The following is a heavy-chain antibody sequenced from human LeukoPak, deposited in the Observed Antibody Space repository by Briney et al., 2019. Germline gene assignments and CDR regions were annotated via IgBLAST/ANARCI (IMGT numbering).Heavy chain of an antibody. D-gene: IGHD3-3*01. J-gene: IGHJ5*02. CDR1: GGTFSSYA. CDR3: ARDNDGNFWSPRWFDP. Sequence: SVKVSCKASGGTFSSYAISWVRQAPGQGLEWMGRIIPIFGTANYAQKFQGRVTITTDESTSTAYMELSSLRSEDTAVYYCARDNDGNFWSPRWFDPWGQGTLVTVSS. V-gene: IGHV1-69*05. CDR2: IIPIFGTA.